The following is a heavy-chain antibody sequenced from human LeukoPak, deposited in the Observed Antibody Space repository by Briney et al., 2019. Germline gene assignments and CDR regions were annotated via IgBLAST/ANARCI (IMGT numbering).Heavy chain of an antibody. CDR2: ISGSGGST. Sequence: GGSLRLSCAASGFTFSSYAMSWVRQAPGKGLEWVSAISGSGGSTYYADSVKGRFTISRDNSKNTLYLQMNSLRAEDTAVYYCAKDLQVVPAAMRAEYFQHWGQGTLVTISS. CDR3: AKDLQVVPAAMRAEYFQH. V-gene: IGHV3-23*01. J-gene: IGHJ1*01. CDR1: GFTFSSYA. D-gene: IGHD2-2*01.